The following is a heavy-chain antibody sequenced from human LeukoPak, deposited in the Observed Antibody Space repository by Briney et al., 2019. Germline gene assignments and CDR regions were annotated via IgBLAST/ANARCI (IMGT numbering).Heavy chain of an antibody. D-gene: IGHD4-17*01. CDR3: ARATYGDYPFDY. CDR2: ISYGGSNK. Sequence: GRSLRLSCAASGFTFSSYAMHWVRQAPGKGLEWVAVISYGGSNKYYADSVKGRFTISRDNSKNTLYLQMNSLRAEDTAVYYCARATYGDYPFDYWGQGTLVTVSS. J-gene: IGHJ4*02. V-gene: IGHV3-30-3*01. CDR1: GFTFSSYA.